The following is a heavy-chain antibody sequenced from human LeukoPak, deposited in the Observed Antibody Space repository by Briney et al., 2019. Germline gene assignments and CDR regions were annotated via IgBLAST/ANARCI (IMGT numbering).Heavy chain of an antibody. D-gene: IGHD3-22*01. CDR1: GFNLNSYT. CDR3: ARGAYYYED. J-gene: IGHJ4*02. Sequence: GGSLRLSCAASGFNLNSYTMNWVRQAPGKGLEWVSYISSSSSTIYYADSVKGRFTISRDNAKNSLYLQMNSLRAEDTAVYYCARGAYYYEDWGQGTLVTVSS. CDR2: ISSSSSTI. V-gene: IGHV3-48*01.